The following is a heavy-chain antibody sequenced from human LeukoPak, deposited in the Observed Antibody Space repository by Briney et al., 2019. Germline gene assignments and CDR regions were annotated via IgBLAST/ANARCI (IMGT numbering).Heavy chain of an antibody. CDR1: GYTFTGYY. V-gene: IGHV1-2*02. Sequence: GASVKVSCKASGYTFTGYYMHWVRPAPGQGLEWMGWINPSSGGTNYAQKFQGRVTMTRDTSISTAYMELSRLRSDDTAVYYCARVAVSRKMIHFDYWGQGTLVTVSS. CDR2: INPSSGGT. D-gene: IGHD6-19*01. CDR3: ARVAVSRKMIHFDY. J-gene: IGHJ4*02.